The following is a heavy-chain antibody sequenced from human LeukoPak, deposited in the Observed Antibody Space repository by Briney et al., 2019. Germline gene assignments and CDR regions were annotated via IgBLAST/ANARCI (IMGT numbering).Heavy chain of an antibody. CDR1: GFTFSSYA. D-gene: IGHD3-22*01. Sequence: TGGSLRLSCAASGFTFSSYAMSWVRQAPGKGLEWVSAISGSGGSTYYADSVKGRFTISRDNSKSTLYLQMNSLSAEDTAVYYCAKDSHYYYDSSGYYRFDYWGQGTLVTVSS. V-gene: IGHV3-23*01. CDR3: AKDSHYYYDSSGYYRFDY. CDR2: ISGSGGST. J-gene: IGHJ4*02.